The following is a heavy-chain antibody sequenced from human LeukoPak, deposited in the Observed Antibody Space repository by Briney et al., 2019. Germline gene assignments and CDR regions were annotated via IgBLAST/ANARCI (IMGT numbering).Heavy chain of an antibody. CDR3: ARAPRYYYDSSGLKYYFDY. Sequence: GGSLRLSCAASGFTFSSYTMNWVRQAPGKGLEWASSITGSGLETHYADSVKGRFTISRDNFKNTLSLQMNSLRAADTAVYYCARAPRYYYDSSGLKYYFDYWGQGTLVTVSS. CDR2: ITGSGLET. D-gene: IGHD3-22*01. V-gene: IGHV3-23*01. J-gene: IGHJ4*02. CDR1: GFTFSSYT.